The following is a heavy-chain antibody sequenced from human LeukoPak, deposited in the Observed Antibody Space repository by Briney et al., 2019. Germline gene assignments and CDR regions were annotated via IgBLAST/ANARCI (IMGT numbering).Heavy chain of an antibody. J-gene: IGHJ4*02. CDR1: GFTFSSYE. CDR2: ISSSGSTT. D-gene: IGHD5-24*01. Sequence: PGGSLRLSCAVSGFTFSSYEMNWVRQAPGKGLEWVSYISSSGSTTYYADSVKGRFTISRDNAKNSLYLQMNSLRAEDTAVYYCARDSGDGYNFCFDYWGQGTLVTVSS. V-gene: IGHV3-48*03. CDR3: ARDSGDGYNFCFDY.